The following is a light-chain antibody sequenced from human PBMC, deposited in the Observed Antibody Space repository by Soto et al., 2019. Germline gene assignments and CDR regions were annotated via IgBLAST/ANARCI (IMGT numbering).Light chain of an antibody. CDR1: SSDVGGYNY. J-gene: IGLJ3*02. Sequence: QSALTQPASVSGSPGQSITISCTGTSSDVGGYNYVSWYQQHPGKAPKPMIYDVSNRPSGVSNRFSGSKSGNTASLTISGLQAEDEADYYCSSYTSSSTLRLVFGGGTKLTVL. CDR2: DVS. CDR3: SSYTSSSTLRLV. V-gene: IGLV2-14*01.